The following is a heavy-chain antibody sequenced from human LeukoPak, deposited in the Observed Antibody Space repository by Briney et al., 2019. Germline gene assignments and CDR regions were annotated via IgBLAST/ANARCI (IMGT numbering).Heavy chain of an antibody. CDR1: GFTFSSYG. CDR2: IRYDGSNK. J-gene: IGHJ4*02. V-gene: IGHV3-30*02. D-gene: IGHD3-16*02. CDR3: AKIEDYDYVWGSYRLDY. Sequence: GGSLRLSCAASGFTFSSYGMHWVRQAPGKGLEWVAFIRYDGSNKYYADSVKGRFTISRDNSKNTLYLQMNSLRAEDTAVYYCAKIEDYDYVWGSYRLDYWGQGTLVTVSS.